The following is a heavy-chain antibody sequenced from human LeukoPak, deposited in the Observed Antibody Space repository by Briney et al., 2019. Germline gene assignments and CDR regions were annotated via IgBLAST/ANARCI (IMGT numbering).Heavy chain of an antibody. CDR1: GYTFTGYY. V-gene: IGHV1-2*06. D-gene: IGHD3-10*01. CDR2: INPNSGGS. Sequence: ASVKVSCKASGYTFTGYYLHWVRQAPGQGLEWMGRINPNSGGSNSAQKFQGRVTMTRDTSITTAYMGLTTLTSDDTAVYYCARAHGSGSDNWFDPWGQGTLVTVSS. CDR3: ARAHGSGSDNWFDP. J-gene: IGHJ5*02.